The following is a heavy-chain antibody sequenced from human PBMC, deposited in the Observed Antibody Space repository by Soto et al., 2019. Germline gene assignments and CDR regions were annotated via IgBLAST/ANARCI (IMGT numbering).Heavy chain of an antibody. J-gene: IGHJ5*02. D-gene: IGHD3-22*01. Sequence: NPSETLSLTCTVSGGSISSGGYYWSWIRQHPGKGLEWIGYIYYSGSTYYNPSLKSRVTISVDTSKNQFSLKLSSVTAADTAVYYCARVRYYYDSSGYHSWFDPWGQGTLVTVSS. CDR1: GGSISSGGYY. CDR2: IYYSGST. CDR3: ARVRYYYDSSGYHSWFDP. V-gene: IGHV4-31*03.